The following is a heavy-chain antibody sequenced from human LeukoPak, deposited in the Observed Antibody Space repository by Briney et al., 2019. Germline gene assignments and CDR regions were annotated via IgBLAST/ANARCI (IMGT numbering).Heavy chain of an antibody. CDR3: ARDGTRDSWYRIFDY. J-gene: IGHJ4*02. CDR2: IKQDGSEK. V-gene: IGHV3-7*01. D-gene: IGHD6-13*01. Sequence: GGSLRLSCAASGFTFSSYWMSWVRQAPGKGLEWVANIKQDGSEKYYVDSVKGRFTISRDNAKNSLYLQMNSLRAEDTAVYYCARDGTRDSWYRIFDYWGQGTLVTVSS. CDR1: GFTFSSYW.